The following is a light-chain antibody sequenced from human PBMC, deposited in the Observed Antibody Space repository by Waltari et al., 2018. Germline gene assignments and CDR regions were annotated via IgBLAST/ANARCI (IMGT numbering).Light chain of an antibody. CDR1: SSDVGGYNY. J-gene: IGLJ2*01. CDR3: SSYTITNTLHRV. Sequence: QSALTQPASVSGSPGQSITISRTGTSSDVGGYNYVSWYQQHPGKAPNLMIYDVTNRPSGVSNRFSGSKSGNTASLTISGLQAEDEADYYCSSYTITNTLHRVFGGGTKLTVL. CDR2: DVT. V-gene: IGLV2-14*03.